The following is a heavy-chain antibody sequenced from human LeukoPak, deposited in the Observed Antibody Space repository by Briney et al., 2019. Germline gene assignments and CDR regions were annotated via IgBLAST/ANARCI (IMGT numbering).Heavy chain of an antibody. Sequence: SETLSLTCTVSGGSISSGDYYWSWIRQPPGKGLEWIGYIYYSGSTYYNPSLKSRVTISVDTSKNQFSLKLSSATAADTAVYYCARLYCSSTSCYWGFDYWGQGTLVTVSS. CDR2: IYYSGST. D-gene: IGHD2-2*01. J-gene: IGHJ4*02. V-gene: IGHV4-30-4*01. CDR1: GGSISSGDYY. CDR3: ARLYCSSTSCYWGFDY.